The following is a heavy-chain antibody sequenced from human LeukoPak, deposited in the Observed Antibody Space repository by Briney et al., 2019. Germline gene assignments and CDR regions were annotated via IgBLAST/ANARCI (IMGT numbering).Heavy chain of an antibody. Sequence: GGSLRLSCAASGFTFGSYGMSWVRQAPGKGLKWVSFITPNADRTSYADSVEGRFTISRDNPRNTLYMQMNSLRDEDTAVYYCAIMHGYYDGSGYWVQWGQGTLVTVSS. CDR1: GFTFGSYG. CDR3: AIMHGYYDGSGYWVQ. J-gene: IGHJ1*01. V-gene: IGHV3-23*01. CDR2: ITPNADRT. D-gene: IGHD3-22*01.